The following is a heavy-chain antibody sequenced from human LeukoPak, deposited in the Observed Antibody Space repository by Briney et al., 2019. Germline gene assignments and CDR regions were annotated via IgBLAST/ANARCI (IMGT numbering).Heavy chain of an antibody. CDR3: ARDRAYCGGDCSYYSDY. CDR2: IIPIFGTA. V-gene: IGHV1-69*05. J-gene: IGHJ4*02. D-gene: IGHD2-21*01. Sequence: ASVKVSCTASGGTFSSYAISWVRQAPGQGLEWMGGIIPIFGTANYAQKFQGRVTITTDESTSTAYMELSSLRSEDTAVYYCARDRAYCGGDCSYYSDYWGQGTLVTVSS. CDR1: GGTFSSYA.